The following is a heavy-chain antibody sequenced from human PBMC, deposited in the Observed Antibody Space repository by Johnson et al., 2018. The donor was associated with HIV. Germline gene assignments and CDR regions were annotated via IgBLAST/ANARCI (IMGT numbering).Heavy chain of an antibody. CDR2: ISSSGDII. D-gene: IGHD4-17*01. CDR1: GFTFSDYY. CDR3: ARRTVTALFDI. V-gene: IGHV3-11*04. J-gene: IGHJ3*02. Sequence: QEKLVESGGGVVQPGRSLRLSCAASGFTFSDYYMTWIRQAPGKGLEWLSFISSSGDIIRYADSVKGRFTISRDNAKNSLILQMNSLRDEDTAVYYCARRTVTALFDIWGQGTLVTVSS.